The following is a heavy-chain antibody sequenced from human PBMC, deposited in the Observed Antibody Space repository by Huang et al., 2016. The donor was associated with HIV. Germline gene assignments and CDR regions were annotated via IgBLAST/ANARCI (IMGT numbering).Heavy chain of an antibody. D-gene: IGHD6-6*01. CDR3: ARRFSSSSGYFDY. V-gene: IGHV5-51*01. J-gene: IGHJ4*02. Sequence: VQLVQSGAEVKKPGESLKISCKGSGYSFSSYWIAWVRQMPGKGLEWMGIIFPYDSDTTYSPRFEGQVTSSADKSIGTAYLQWSSLKASDTAMYYCARRFSSSSGYFDYWGQGSLVTVSS. CDR2: IFPYDSDT. CDR1: GYSFSSYW.